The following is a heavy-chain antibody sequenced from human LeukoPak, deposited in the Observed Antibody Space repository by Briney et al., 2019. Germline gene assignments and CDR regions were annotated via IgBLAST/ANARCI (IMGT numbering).Heavy chain of an antibody. CDR3: ARSMVTTDRNFDH. CDR2: VSHTGAT. CDR1: GYSISSSYY. Sequence: SETLSLTCTVSGYSISSSYYWGWIRQPPGRGPEWIGTVSHTGATQYSPSLTSRVTISLDTSKNQFSLSLNSVTAADTAIFYCARSMVTTDRNFDHWGQGALVTVSS. V-gene: IGHV4-38-2*02. D-gene: IGHD2-21*02. J-gene: IGHJ4*01.